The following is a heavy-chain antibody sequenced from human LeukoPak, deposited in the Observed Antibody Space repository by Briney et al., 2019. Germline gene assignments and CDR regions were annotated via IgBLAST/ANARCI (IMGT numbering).Heavy chain of an antibody. Sequence: ASVKIPCKASGYTFTDYYMYWVRQAPAQGPECMGVIHPSGGGTTYAQKFQGRVTLTKDTATSTVYIDLSSLRSDDTAVYYCARMAMDPAMVTNFFDLWGQGTLLIVSA. D-gene: IGHD5-18*01. CDR3: ARMAMDPAMVTNFFDL. V-gene: IGHV1-46*01. J-gene: IGHJ4*02. CDR1: GYTFTDYY. CDR2: IHPSGGGT.